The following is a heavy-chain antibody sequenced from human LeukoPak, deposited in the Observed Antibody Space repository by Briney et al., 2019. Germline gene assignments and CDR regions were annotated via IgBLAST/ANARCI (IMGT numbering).Heavy chain of an antibody. CDR3: ARQNDFRLDY. V-gene: IGHV5-51*01. J-gene: IGHJ4*02. Sequence: GESLQISCKGSGYTFSSYWIDWVRQMPGKGLEWMGIIYPGDSDARYSPSLQGQVTISVDTSIGTAYLQWSSLKASDTAIYYCARQNDFRLDYWGQGTLVTVSS. D-gene: IGHD3-3*01. CDR2: IYPGDSDA. CDR1: GYTFSSYW.